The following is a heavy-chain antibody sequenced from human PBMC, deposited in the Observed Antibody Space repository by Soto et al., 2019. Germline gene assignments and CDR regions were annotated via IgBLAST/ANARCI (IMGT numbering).Heavy chain of an antibody. CDR2: ISAYNGNT. J-gene: IGHJ4*02. Sequence: ASVKVSCKASGYTFTSYGISWVRQAPGQGLEWLGWISAYNGNTNYAQKLQGRVTMTTDTSTSTAYMELGSLKSEDTAVYYCARSLGASTFALWGQGTLVTVSS. CDR3: ARSLGASTFAL. V-gene: IGHV1-18*01. CDR1: GYTFTSYG. D-gene: IGHD1-26*01.